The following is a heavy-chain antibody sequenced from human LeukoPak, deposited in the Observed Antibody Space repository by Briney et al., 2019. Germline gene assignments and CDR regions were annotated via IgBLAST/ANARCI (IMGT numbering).Heavy chain of an antibody. Sequence: SGGSLRLSCAASGLTFSNYNMNWVRQAPGKGLEWVSSISTSGSYIYYANSMKGRFTISRDNAKNSLYLQMNSLRAEDTAVYYCARYTTAGYSSGWYGPSFDYWGQGTLVTVSS. CDR3: ARYTTAGYSSGWYGPSFDY. CDR1: GLTFSNYN. J-gene: IGHJ4*02. D-gene: IGHD6-19*01. CDR2: ISTSGSYI. V-gene: IGHV3-21*01.